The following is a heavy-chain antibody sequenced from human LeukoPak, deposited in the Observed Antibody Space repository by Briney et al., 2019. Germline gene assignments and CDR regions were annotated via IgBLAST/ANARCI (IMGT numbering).Heavy chain of an antibody. CDR3: VGVRWFGGANWCDP. J-gene: IGHJ5*02. Sequence: RSGGALRLSCSASGFTFSRCAMHWVRQAPGKGLEYVSAISSNGGSTYYADSVKGRFTISRDNSKNTVYLQMSSLRAEDTAVYFCVGVRWFGGANWCDPWGQGTLVTVSS. CDR2: ISSNGGST. V-gene: IGHV3-64D*09. D-gene: IGHD3-10*01. CDR1: GFTFSRCA.